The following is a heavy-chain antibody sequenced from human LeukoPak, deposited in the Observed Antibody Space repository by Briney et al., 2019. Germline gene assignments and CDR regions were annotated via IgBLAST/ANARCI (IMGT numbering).Heavy chain of an antibody. J-gene: IGHJ6*03. V-gene: IGHV1-46*01. CDR3: AKDGGTYPYFLDV. CDR1: GYTFTSYY. CDR2: INPSGGST. D-gene: IGHD1-26*01. Sequence: ASVKVSCKASGYTFTSYYMHWVRQAPGQGLEWMGIINPSGGSTSYAQKFQGRVTMTRDTSTSTVYMELSSLRAEDTAIYICAKDGGTYPYFLDVWGKGTTVIVSS.